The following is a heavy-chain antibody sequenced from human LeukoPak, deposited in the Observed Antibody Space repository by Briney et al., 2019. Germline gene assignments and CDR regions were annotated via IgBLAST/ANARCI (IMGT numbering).Heavy chain of an antibody. CDR2: ISSNGGST. V-gene: IGHV3-64*01. CDR3: ARSTGNFDY. CDR1: GFTFSSYA. J-gene: IGHJ4*02. D-gene: IGHD1-1*01. Sequence: PGGALRLSCAASGFTFSSYAMHWVRQAPGKGLEYVSAISSNGGSTYYANSVKGRFTISRDNSKNTLYLQMGSLRAEDMAVYYCARSTGNFDYWGQGTLVTVSS.